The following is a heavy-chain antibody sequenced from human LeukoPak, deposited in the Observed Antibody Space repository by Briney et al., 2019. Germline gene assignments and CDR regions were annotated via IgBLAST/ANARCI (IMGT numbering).Heavy chain of an antibody. CDR3: ARGGGITIFGVVKIGTVDY. Sequence: PSETLSLTCAVSGYSISSGYYWGWLRHPPGKGLGWIGRNYHRGSTYYNPSLKSRVTISVDTSKNQFSLKLSSVTAADTAVYYCARGGGITIFGVVKIGTVDYWGQGTLVTVSS. J-gene: IGHJ4*02. D-gene: IGHD3-3*01. CDR1: GYSISSGYY. V-gene: IGHV4-38-2*01. CDR2: NYHRGST.